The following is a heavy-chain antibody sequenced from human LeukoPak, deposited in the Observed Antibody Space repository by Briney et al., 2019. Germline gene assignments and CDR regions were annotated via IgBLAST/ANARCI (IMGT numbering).Heavy chain of an antibody. D-gene: IGHD2-2*01. CDR1: GYTLTELS. CDR3: ATDLGGIVVVPAAIRDY. V-gene: IGHV1-24*01. CDR2: FDPEDGET. Sequence: ASVKVSCKVSGYTLTELSMHWVRQAPGKGLEWMGGFDPEDGETIYAQRFQGRVTMTEDTSTDTAYMELSSLRSEDTAVYYCATDLGGIVVVPAAIRDYWGQGTLVTVSS. J-gene: IGHJ4*02.